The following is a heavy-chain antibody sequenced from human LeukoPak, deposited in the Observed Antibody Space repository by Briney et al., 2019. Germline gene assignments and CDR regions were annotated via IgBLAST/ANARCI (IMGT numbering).Heavy chain of an antibody. CDR2: IKQDGSEK. Sequence: GGSLRLSCAASGFTFSSYWMSWVRQAPGKGLEWVANIKQDGSEKYYVDSVKGRFTISRDNAKNSLYLQMNSLRAEDTAVYYCARGRDSSDYYYYYMDVWGKGTTVTVSS. CDR1: GFTFSSYW. J-gene: IGHJ6*03. CDR3: ARGRDSSDYYYYYMDV. V-gene: IGHV3-7*01. D-gene: IGHD3-22*01.